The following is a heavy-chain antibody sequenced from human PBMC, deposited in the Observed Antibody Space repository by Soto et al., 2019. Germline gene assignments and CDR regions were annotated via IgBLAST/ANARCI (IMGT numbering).Heavy chain of an antibody. D-gene: IGHD5-12*01. CDR3: ARESRSYEEYYYYYYGMDV. V-gene: IGHV1-69*01. CDR1: GGTFSSYA. CDR2: IIPIFGTA. Sequence: QVQLVQSGAEVKKPGSSVKVSCKASGGTFSSYAISWVRQAPGQGLEWMGGIIPIFGTANYAQKFQGRVTITADEAKSTAYMELSSLRSEDTAVYYCARESRSYEEYYYYYYGMDVWGQGTTVTVSS. J-gene: IGHJ6*02.